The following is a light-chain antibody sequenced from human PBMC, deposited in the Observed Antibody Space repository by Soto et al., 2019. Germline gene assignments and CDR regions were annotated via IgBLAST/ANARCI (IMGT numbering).Light chain of an antibody. Sequence: DIEMTQSPSTLSKSVGDRVTITCRASQSISSWLAWYQQKPGKAPKLLIYDASSLESGVPSRFSGSGSGTEFTLTISSLQPDDFATYYCQQYNSYSGTFGPGTKVDIK. V-gene: IGKV1-5*01. CDR2: DAS. J-gene: IGKJ3*01. CDR3: QQYNSYSGT. CDR1: QSISSW.